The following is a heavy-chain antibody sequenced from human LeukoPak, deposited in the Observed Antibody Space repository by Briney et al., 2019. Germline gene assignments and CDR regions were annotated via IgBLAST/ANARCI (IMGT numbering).Heavy chain of an antibody. CDR3: ARAVVVVAATILYNWFDP. CDR1: GYTFTGYY. CDR2: INPNSGGT. D-gene: IGHD2-15*01. Sequence: ASVKVSCKASGYTFTGYYMHWVRQAPGQGHEWMGWINPNSGGTNYAQKFQGRVTMTRDTSISTAYMELSRLRSDDTAVYYCARAVVVVAATILYNWFDPWGQGTLVTVSS. V-gene: IGHV1-2*02. J-gene: IGHJ5*02.